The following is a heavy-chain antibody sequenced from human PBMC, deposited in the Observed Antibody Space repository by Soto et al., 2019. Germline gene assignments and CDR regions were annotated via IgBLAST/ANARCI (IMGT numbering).Heavy chain of an antibody. CDR3: GKENGSVNWFDL. V-gene: IGHV3-48*02. Sequence: GGSLRLSCAASGFTFSSYSMNWVRQAPGKGLEWVSYISSSSSTIYYADSVKGRFTISRDNAKNSLYLQMNRLRDEDTAVYFCGKENGSVNWFDLWGQGTLVTVSS. J-gene: IGHJ5*02. CDR2: ISSSSSTI. CDR1: GFTFSSYS. D-gene: IGHD1-26*01.